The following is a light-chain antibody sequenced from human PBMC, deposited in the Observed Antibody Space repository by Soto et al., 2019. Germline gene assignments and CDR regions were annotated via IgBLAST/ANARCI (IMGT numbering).Light chain of an antibody. V-gene: IGKV3-20*01. CDR2: NAS. Sequence: EVVLTQSPGTLSLSPGERAALSCRASQSVGRDYLAWYQQKPGQAPRLVIYNASNRASGIPDRFSGSGSGTDFTLTISRLEPEDSAVYYCQQYGSSPWTFGQGTKVDIK. J-gene: IGKJ1*01. CDR3: QQYGSSPWT. CDR1: QSVGRDY.